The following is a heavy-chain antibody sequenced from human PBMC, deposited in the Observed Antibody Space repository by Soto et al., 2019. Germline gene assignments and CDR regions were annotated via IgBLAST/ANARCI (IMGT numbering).Heavy chain of an antibody. D-gene: IGHD3-10*01. CDR3: AITLWFGELLPSHFDY. Sequence: QVQLVQSGAEVKKPGSSVKVSCKASGGTFSSYTISWVRQAPGQGLEWMGRIIPILGIANYAQKFQGRVTITADKSTSTAYMELSSLRSEDTAVYYCAITLWFGELLPSHFDYWGQGTLVTVSS. CDR1: GGTFSSYT. V-gene: IGHV1-69*02. CDR2: IIPILGIA. J-gene: IGHJ4*02.